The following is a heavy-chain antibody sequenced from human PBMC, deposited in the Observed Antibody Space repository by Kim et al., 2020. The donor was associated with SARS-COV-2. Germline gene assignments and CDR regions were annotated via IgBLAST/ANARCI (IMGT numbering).Heavy chain of an antibody. J-gene: IGHJ6*02. Sequence: KRRVTISVDTSKNQFSLKLSSVTAADTAVYYCARVLQQLIGSYYYYGMDVWGQGTTVTVSS. CDR3: ARVLQQLIGSYYYYGMDV. D-gene: IGHD6-13*01. V-gene: IGHV4-39*07.